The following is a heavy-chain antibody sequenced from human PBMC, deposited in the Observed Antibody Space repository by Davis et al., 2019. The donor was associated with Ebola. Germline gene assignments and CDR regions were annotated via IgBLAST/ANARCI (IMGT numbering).Heavy chain of an antibody. D-gene: IGHD6-13*01. CDR2: IIPIFGTA. CDR3: ARSYSSNDWVGVWFDP. J-gene: IGHJ5*02. CDR1: GGTFSSYS. V-gene: IGHV1-69*06. Sequence: SVHVSCKASGGTFSSYSISWVRQAPGQGLEWMGGIIPIFGTANYAQKFQGRVTITADNSTSTAYMELSSLRSEDTAVYYCARSYSSNDWVGVWFDPGGQGTLVTVSS.